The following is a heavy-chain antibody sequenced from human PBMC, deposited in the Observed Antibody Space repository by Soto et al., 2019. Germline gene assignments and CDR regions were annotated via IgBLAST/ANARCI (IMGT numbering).Heavy chain of an antibody. Sequence: SETLSLTCAVSGGSISSSNWWSWVRQPPGKGLEWIGEIYHSGSTNYNPSLKSRVTISVDKSKNQFPLKLSSVTAADTAVYYCARSPDSSGYYPRWYYYGMDVWGQGTTVTVSS. D-gene: IGHD3-22*01. J-gene: IGHJ6*02. CDR1: GGSISSSNW. V-gene: IGHV4-4*02. CDR3: ARSPDSSGYYPRWYYYGMDV. CDR2: IYHSGST.